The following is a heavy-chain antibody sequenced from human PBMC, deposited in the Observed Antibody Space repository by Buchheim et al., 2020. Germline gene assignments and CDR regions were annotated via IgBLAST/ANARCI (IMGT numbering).Heavy chain of an antibody. J-gene: IGHJ4*02. Sequence: EVQLLESGGGLVQPGGSLRLSCAASGFTFSNYAMSWVRQAPGKGLEWVSAISCSGVSTYYADSVKGRFTLSRDNSKHTMFLQMNSLRADDTAVYYCAKDEDNTGWYREYYFDYWGQGTL. D-gene: IGHD6-19*01. CDR1: GFTFSNYA. CDR3: AKDEDNTGWYREYYFDY. V-gene: IGHV3-23*01. CDR2: ISCSGVST.